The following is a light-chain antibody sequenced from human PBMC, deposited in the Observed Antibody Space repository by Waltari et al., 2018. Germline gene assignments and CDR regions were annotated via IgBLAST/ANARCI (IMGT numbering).Light chain of an antibody. CDR2: WAP. J-gene: IGKJ1*01. V-gene: IGKV4-1*01. CDR1: QSVLYSAKNKSY. Sequence: DIVMTQSPDSLAVSLGERATINCRSSQSVLYSAKNKSYLAWYQQKPGQPPKLLIYWAPTRESGVPDGFSGSGSGTDFTRPIGSLQAEDGAVYYCQKYNNSVRTFGQGTKGEIK. CDR3: QKYNNSVRT.